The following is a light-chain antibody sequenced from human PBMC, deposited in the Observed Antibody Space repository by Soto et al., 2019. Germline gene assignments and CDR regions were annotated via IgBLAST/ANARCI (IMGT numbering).Light chain of an antibody. CDR2: GAS. CDR1: QSLSSSY. CDR3: QQYNNWPWT. Sequence: ESVLTQSPSSLSLSPGESATLSCRASQSLSSSYLAWYQQKPGQAPRLLIYGASSRVTGFPARFSGSGSGTDFTLTISSLQSDDFAVYYCQQYNNWPWTFGQGTKVDNK. J-gene: IGKJ1*01. V-gene: IGKV3D-7*01.